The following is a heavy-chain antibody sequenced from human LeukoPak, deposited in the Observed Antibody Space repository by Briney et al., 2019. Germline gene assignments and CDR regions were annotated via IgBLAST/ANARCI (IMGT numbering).Heavy chain of an antibody. CDR3: ARKLYGPGSYYLDY. CDR1: GFTVSTNY. V-gene: IGHV3-48*04. CDR2: ISGSSNLI. Sequence: PGGSLRLSCAASGFTVSTNYMSWVRQAPGKGLEWVSFISGSSNLIYYADSVKGRFTISRDNAKNSLYLQMNSLRAEDTAVYYCARKLYGPGSYYLDYWGQGTLVTVSS. D-gene: IGHD3-10*01. J-gene: IGHJ4*02.